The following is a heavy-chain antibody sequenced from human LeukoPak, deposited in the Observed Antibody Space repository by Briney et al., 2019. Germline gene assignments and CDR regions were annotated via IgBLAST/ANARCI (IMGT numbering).Heavy chain of an antibody. CDR2: INAGNGNT. Sequence: GASVKVSCKASGYTFTSYAMHWVRQAPGQRLEWMGWINAGNGNTKYSQKFQGRVTMTRNTSISTAYMELSSLRSEDTAVYYCARVLSRGPSSGYYGYWGQGTLVTVSS. CDR3: ARVLSRGPSSGYYGY. D-gene: IGHD3-22*01. CDR1: GYTFTSYA. V-gene: IGHV1-3*01. J-gene: IGHJ4*02.